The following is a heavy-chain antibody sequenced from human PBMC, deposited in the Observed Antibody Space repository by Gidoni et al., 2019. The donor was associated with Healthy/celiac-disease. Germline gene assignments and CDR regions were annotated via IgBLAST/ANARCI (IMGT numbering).Heavy chain of an antibody. J-gene: IGHJ6*02. CDR1: GFTFGDYA. D-gene: IGHD2-2*01. CDR3: TSPGGYCISTSCPFYYYGMDV. V-gene: IGHV3-49*03. Sequence: EVQLVESGGGLVQPGRSLRLSCTASGFTFGDYAMSWFRQAPGKGLGGVGFIRSKAYGGTTEYAASVKGRFTISRDDSKSIAYLQMNSLKTEDTAVYYCTSPGGYCISTSCPFYYYGMDVWGQGTTVTVSS. CDR2: IRSKAYGGTT.